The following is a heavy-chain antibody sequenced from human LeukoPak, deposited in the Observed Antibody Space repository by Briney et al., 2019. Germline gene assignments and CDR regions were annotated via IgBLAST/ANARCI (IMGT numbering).Heavy chain of an antibody. CDR1: GFTFSSYA. CDR2: ISGSRSYT. Sequence: PGGSLRLSCAASGFTFSSYAMSWVRQAPGKGLEWVSAISGSRSYTYYADSVEGRFTISRDNAKNSLFLQMNSLRAEDTAVYYCARDHGSGSYSWFDPWGQGTLVTVSS. V-gene: IGHV3-21*01. CDR3: ARDHGSGSYSWFDP. J-gene: IGHJ5*02. D-gene: IGHD3-10*01.